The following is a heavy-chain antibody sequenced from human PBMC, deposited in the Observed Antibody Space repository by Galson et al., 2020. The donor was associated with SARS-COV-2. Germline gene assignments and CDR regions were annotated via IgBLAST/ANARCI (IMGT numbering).Heavy chain of an antibody. CDR3: ARGDMGNDYFDY. J-gene: IGHJ4*02. CDR2: IYREGSST. CDR1: GLTFSSYW. Sequence: ALHWGSLRLSCAASGLTFSSYWMHWVRQAPGKGLVWVSRIYREGSSTSYADPVKGRFTISGDNAKNTLYLQMNSLRAEDTAVYYCARGDMGNDYFDYWGQGTLVTVSS. V-gene: IGHV3-74*01. D-gene: IGHD7-27*01.